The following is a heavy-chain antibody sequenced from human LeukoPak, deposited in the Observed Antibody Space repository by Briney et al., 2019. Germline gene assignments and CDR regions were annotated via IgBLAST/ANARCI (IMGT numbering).Heavy chain of an antibody. Sequence: GGSLRLSCTASGFSFSDYNMNWVRQAPGKGLEWVSSISSSTTYMYYADSVKGRFTISRDNAKKSLYLQMSSLRAEDTAVYYCARDDGSGSYANFYYYCYMDVWGKGTTVTVSS. CDR3: ARDDGSGSYANFYYYCYMDV. CDR2: ISSSTTYM. D-gene: IGHD3-10*01. V-gene: IGHV3-21*01. CDR1: GFSFSDYN. J-gene: IGHJ6*03.